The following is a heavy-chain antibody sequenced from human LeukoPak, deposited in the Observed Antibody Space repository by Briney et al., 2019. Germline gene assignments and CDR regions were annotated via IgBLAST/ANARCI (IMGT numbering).Heavy chain of an antibody. V-gene: IGHV1-18*04. D-gene: IGHD3-9*01. Sequence: ASVKVFCKASGYTFTSYGLSWVRHAPGQGLEWMRCISAYKGTTNYAQKPQGRVTMTTDTSTSTAYMELRSLRSDDTGVYYCARDRAFSKYYDILTGYSPGDYWGQGTLVTVSS. CDR3: ARDRAFSKYYDILTGYSPGDY. J-gene: IGHJ4*02. CDR2: ISAYKGTT. CDR1: GYTFTSYG.